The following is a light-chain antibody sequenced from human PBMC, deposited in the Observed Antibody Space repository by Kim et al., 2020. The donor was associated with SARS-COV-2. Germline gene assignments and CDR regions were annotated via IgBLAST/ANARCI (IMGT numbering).Light chain of an antibody. Sequence: SYELTQPPSVSVAPGKTATITCGGNNIGSKSVQWYQQRPGQAPVVVIYYESARPSGIPERFSGSNSGNTATLTISRVEVGDEADYYCHVWDDNSEHPIFGGGTQLTVL. CDR3: HVWDDNSEHPI. CDR1: NIGSKS. V-gene: IGLV3-21*04. CDR2: YES. J-gene: IGLJ2*01.